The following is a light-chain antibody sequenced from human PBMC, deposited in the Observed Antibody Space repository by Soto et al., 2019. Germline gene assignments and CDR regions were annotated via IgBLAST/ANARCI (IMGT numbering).Light chain of an antibody. J-gene: IGKJ5*01. CDR2: AAS. CDR1: QRVYSN. V-gene: IGKV3D-15*01. Sequence: EILMTQSPDTLSVSPGESATLSCRASQRVYSNLAWYQQRPGQAPRLLIYAASTRATGIPDRFSGSGSGTDFTLTISRLEPEDFAVYYCQQSHNSFTFGQGTRLEIK. CDR3: QQSHNSFT.